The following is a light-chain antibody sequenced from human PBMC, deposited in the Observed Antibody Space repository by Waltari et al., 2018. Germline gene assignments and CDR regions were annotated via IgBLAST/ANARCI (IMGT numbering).Light chain of an antibody. Sequence: QSALTQPASVSGSPGQSITIPCTGTSSDIGFYNYVSWYQQHPGKAPKLMIFDVTRWPSGVSHRFSGSKSGNTASLTISVLQAEDEADYFCASYTNTNTVVFGGGTKVTVL. CDR2: DVT. V-gene: IGLV2-14*01. J-gene: IGLJ2*01. CDR3: ASYTNTNTVV. CDR1: SSDIGFYNY.